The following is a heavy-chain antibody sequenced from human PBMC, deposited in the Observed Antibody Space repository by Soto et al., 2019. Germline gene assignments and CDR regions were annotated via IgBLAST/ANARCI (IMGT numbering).Heavy chain of an antibody. J-gene: IGHJ5*02. CDR1: GGSISSYY. CDR3: ARVNDFWTGYYSTNWFDP. V-gene: IGHV4-59*01. D-gene: IGHD3-3*01. Sequence: SETLSLTCTVSGGSISSYYWSWIRQPPGKGLERIGYNNYRRSTNYNPSKKSRDNISVDTSKNQFSLKLSSVTAADTAVYYCARVNDFWTGYYSTNWFDPWGQGTLVTVSS. CDR2: NNYRRST.